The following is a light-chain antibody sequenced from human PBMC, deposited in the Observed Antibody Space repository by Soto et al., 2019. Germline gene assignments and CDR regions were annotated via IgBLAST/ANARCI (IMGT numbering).Light chain of an antibody. CDR3: SSYTTVGAWV. CDR1: SNDVGRYNF. J-gene: IGLJ3*02. CDR2: GVT. Sequence: QSALTQPASVSGSPGQSITISCTGTSNDVGRYNFVSWYQQHPGTAPKPMIFGVTNRPSGISDRFSGSKSGNTASLTISGRQAEDEADYYCSSYTTVGAWVFGGGTKLTVL. V-gene: IGLV2-14*01.